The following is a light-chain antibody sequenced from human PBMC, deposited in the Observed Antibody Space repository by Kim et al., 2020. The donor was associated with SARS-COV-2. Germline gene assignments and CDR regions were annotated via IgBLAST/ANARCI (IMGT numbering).Light chain of an antibody. CDR2: GAS. CDR1: QSVSSSY. Sequence: EIVLTQSPGTLSLSPGERATLSCRDSQSVSSSYLAWYQQKPGQAPRLLIYGASSRATGIPDRFSGSGSGTDFTLTISRLEPEDFAVYYCQQYGSSPYTFGQGTKLEI. V-gene: IGKV3-20*01. J-gene: IGKJ2*01. CDR3: QQYGSSPYT.